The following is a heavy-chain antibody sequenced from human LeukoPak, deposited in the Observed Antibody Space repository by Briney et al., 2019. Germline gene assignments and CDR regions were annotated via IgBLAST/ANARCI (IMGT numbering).Heavy chain of an antibody. V-gene: IGHV4-34*01. CDR2: INHSGST. CDR1: GGSFSGYY. CDR3: AREIYDSSGYFDY. Sequence: SETLSLTCAVYGGSFSGYYWSWIRQPPGKGLEWIGEINHSGSTNYNPSLKSRVTISVDTSKNQFSLKLSSVTAADTAVYYCAREIYDSSGYFDYWGQGTLVTVSS. D-gene: IGHD3-22*01. J-gene: IGHJ4*02.